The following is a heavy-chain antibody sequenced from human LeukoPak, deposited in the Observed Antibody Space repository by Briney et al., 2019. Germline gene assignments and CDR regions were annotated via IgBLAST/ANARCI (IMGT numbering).Heavy chain of an antibody. CDR1: GFIFSNYA. J-gene: IGHJ1*01. CDR3: AKYRSGGGGYYLGIEH. Sequence: GGSLRLSCAPSGFIFSNYAMTWVSQDPGKGMEWVSRTSGSGDVKYYTDSVKGRFTISRTNSKNTLYLQMNSLRAEDTAVYYCAKYRSGGGGYYLGIEHWGQGTLVAVSS. D-gene: IGHD2-15*01. V-gene: IGHV3-23*01. CDR2: TSGSGDVK.